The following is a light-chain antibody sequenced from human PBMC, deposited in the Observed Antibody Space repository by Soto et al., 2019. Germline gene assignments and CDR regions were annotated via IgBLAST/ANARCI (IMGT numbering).Light chain of an antibody. CDR1: QGISSF. J-gene: IGKJ5*01. V-gene: IGKV1-9*01. Sequence: DIQLTQSPSFLSASVGDRVTITCRASQGISSFLAWYQEKPGEAPKLLIYDASTLQSGVPSRFIGSGSGTEFTLTISSLQPEDFATYYCQQLDSYPITFVQGTRLEIK. CDR3: QQLDSYPIT. CDR2: DAS.